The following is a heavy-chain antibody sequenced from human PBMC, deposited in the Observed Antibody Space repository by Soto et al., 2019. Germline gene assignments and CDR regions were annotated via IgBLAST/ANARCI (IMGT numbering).Heavy chain of an antibody. D-gene: IGHD3-22*01. CDR3: ARATFFRKGYYDATDHYYFDY. CDR1: GGSIGSVGFS. V-gene: IGHV4-30-2*01. J-gene: IGHJ4*02. CDR2: IYYTGIT. Sequence: SQTLPVTCAVSGGSIGSVGFSWSWIRQPPGKGLEWIGYIYYTGITYYNPSLKSRVTISVDRSKNQFSLRLSSVTAADTAVYYCARATFFRKGYYDATDHYYFDYWGQGTLVTVSS.